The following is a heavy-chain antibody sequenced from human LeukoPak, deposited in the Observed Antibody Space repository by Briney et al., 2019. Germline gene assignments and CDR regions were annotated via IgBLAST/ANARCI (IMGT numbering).Heavy chain of an antibody. CDR1: GGSFSGYY. Sequence: PSETLSLTCAVYGGSFSGYYWSWIRQPPGKGLEWIGEINHSGSTNYSPSLKSRVTISVDTSKNQFSLKLSSVTAADTAVYYCASVMDYYYYMDVWGKGTTVTVSS. CDR2: INHSGST. D-gene: IGHD2-21*01. J-gene: IGHJ6*03. CDR3: ASVMDYYYYMDV. V-gene: IGHV4-34*01.